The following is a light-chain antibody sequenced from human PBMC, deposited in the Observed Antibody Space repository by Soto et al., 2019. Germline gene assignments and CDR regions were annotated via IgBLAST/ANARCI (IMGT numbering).Light chain of an antibody. CDR2: DNN. J-gene: IGLJ2*01. Sequence: QAVVTQPPSMSGAPGQRVTISCTGSSSNIGAGYDVHWYQQLPGTPPKLLIYDNNKRPSGIPDRFSGSKSGTSATLGITGLQTGDEADYYCGTWDSSLSAVVFGGGTKLTVL. CDR3: GTWDSSLSAVV. CDR1: SSNIGAGYD. V-gene: IGLV1-51*01.